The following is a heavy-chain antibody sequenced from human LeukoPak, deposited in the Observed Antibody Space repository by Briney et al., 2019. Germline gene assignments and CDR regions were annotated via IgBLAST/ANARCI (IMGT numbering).Heavy chain of an antibody. V-gene: IGHV4-59*01. J-gene: IGHJ5*02. D-gene: IGHD4-23*01. CDR1: GGSITSYY. Sequence: PSGTLSLTCSVSGGSITSYYWSWIRQSPMKGLEWIGSVYNRGTTYYNPSLKSRVTISGDTSKNQLSLRMTYVTTADTAVYFCARDYGGNSGEFDPWGQGTLVTVSA. CDR2: VYNRGTT. CDR3: ARDYGGNSGEFDP.